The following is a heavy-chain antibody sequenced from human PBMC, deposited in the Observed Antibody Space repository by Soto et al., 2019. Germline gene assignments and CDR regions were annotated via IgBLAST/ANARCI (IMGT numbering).Heavy chain of an antibody. CDR1: VFTSTTRR. V-gene: IGHV1-2*02. CDR3: VRGLRWRDLDY. D-gene: IGHD2-15*01. J-gene: IGHJ4*02. CDR2: INPSSGGT. Sequence: ASVKVSCKATVFTSTTRRKRWNRQAPGQGLEWMGWINPSSGGTNYAQKFQGRVTMTRETSISTAYMDLSSLRSDDTAVYYCVRGLRWRDLDYWGQGTPVTVSS.